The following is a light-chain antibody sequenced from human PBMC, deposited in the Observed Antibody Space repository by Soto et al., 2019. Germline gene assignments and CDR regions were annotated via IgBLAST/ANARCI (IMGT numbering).Light chain of an antibody. Sequence: DIQMTQSPSTLSASVGDRVTITCRASQSINTLLAWYQQKPGSAPQLLIYKASTLENGVPSRFSGSGSGTEFTLTITGLQPDYFATYYCQHCKSICTFGQGTKLEIK. CDR3: QHCKSICT. J-gene: IGKJ2*02. V-gene: IGKV1-5*03. CDR1: QSINTL. CDR2: KAS.